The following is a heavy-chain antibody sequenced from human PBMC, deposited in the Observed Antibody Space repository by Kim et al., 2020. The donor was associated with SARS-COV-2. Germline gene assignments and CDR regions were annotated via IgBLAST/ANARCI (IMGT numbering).Heavy chain of an antibody. J-gene: IGHJ4*02. Sequence: SVKVSCKASGGTFSSYAISWVRQAPGQGLEWMGGIIPIFGTANYAQKFQGRVTITADESTSTAYMELSSLRSEDTAVYYCARQPRVQLCTLPGYYDYWGQGTLVTVSS. D-gene: IGHD5-18*01. CDR2: IIPIFGTA. CDR1: GGTFSSYA. V-gene: IGHV1-69*13. CDR3: ARQPRVQLCTLPGYYDY.